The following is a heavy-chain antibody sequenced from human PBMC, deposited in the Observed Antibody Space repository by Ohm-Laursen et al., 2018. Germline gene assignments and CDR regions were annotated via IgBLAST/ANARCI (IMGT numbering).Heavy chain of an antibody. J-gene: IGHJ4*02. CDR2: ISSSSTPI. Sequence: GSLRLSCTASGFTFSSYGLNWVRQAPGKGLEWVSYISSSSTPINYADSVRGRFTISRDNSKNTLYLQMNSLRAEDTAVYYCAKDLASRIYSSGWLPYYFDYWGQGTLVTVSS. CDR1: GFTFSSYG. V-gene: IGHV3-48*01. D-gene: IGHD6-19*01. CDR3: AKDLASRIYSSGWLPYYFDY.